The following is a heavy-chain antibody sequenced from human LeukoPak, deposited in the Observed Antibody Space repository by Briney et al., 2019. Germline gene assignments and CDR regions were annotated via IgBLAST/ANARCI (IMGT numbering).Heavy chain of an antibody. CDR1: VGSISSYY. V-gene: IGHV4-59*01. J-gene: IGHJ3*02. D-gene: IGHD3-9*01. CDR3: ARATRGGYDILTGNSYAFDI. Sequence: SETLSLTCTVSVGSISSYYWSWIRQPPGKGLEWIGYISDSGSTNYNPSLKSRVTMSVDTSKNQFSLKLSSVTAADTAVYYCARATRGGYDILTGNSYAFDIWGQGTMVTVSS. CDR2: ISDSGST.